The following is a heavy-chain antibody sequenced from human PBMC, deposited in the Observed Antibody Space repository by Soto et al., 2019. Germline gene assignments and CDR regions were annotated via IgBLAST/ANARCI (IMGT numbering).Heavy chain of an antibody. D-gene: IGHD2-2*01. CDR2: IDPSDSYT. Sequence: PGESLKISCKGSGYSFTSYWISWVRQMPGKDLEWMGRIDPSDSYTNYSPSFQGHVTISADKSISTAYLQWSSLKASDTAMYYCARLSGPAAMLATYYYGMDVWGQGTTVTVSS. CDR1: GYSFTSYW. V-gene: IGHV5-10-1*01. CDR3: ARLSGPAAMLATYYYGMDV. J-gene: IGHJ6*02.